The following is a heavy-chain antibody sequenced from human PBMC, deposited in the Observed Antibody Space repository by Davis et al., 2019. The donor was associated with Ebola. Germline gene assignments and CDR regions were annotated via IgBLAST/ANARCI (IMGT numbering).Heavy chain of an antibody. V-gene: IGHV6-1*01. J-gene: IGHJ4*02. D-gene: IGHD5-12*01. CDR3: AREWLRTGFDY. CDR1: GDSVSSCSAA. Sequence: PSETLSLTCAISGDSVSSCSAAWNWITPSPSRGFEWLGRTYYTSKWYTDYAVSLESRIIVNPDTSKNQFSLQLTSVTPEDKAVYNCAREWLRTGFDYCGQGTLVIVSA. CDR2: TYYTSKWYT.